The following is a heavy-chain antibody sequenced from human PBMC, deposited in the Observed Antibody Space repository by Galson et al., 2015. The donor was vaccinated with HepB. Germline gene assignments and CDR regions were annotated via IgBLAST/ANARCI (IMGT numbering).Heavy chain of an antibody. CDR3: VKDLFAGQSDY. CDR2: IGSDFNT. D-gene: IGHD2-21*01. Sequence: SLRLSCAASGLFFSGNAMSWVRQAPGKGLEWVPAIGSDFNTHYTDSVKGRFAISRDNSRNTLYLQMSGLRAEDTALYYCVKDLFAGQSDYWGQGTLVTVSS. J-gene: IGHJ4*02. CDR1: GLFFSGNA. V-gene: IGHV3-23*01.